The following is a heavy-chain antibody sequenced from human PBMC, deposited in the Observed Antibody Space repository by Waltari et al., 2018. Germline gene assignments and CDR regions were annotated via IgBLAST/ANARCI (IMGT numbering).Heavy chain of an antibody. CDR3: ARGGGTTDY. CDR2: IYYSGST. CDR1: GGSISSYY. J-gene: IGHJ4*02. D-gene: IGHD1-7*01. Sequence: QVQLQESGPGLVKPSETLSLTCTVSGGSISSYYWSWIRQPPGKGLEWIGYIYYSGSTNHNPSLKSRVTISVDTSKNQFSLKLSSVTAADTAVYYCARGGGTTDYWGQGTLVTVSS. V-gene: IGHV4-59*01.